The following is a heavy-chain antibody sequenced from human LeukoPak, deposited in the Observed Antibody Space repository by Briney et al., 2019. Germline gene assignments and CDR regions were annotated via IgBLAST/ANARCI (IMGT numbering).Heavy chain of an antibody. CDR2: IYHSGST. J-gene: IGHJ6*03. V-gene: IGHV4-4*07. D-gene: IGHD5-18*01. CDR1: GGSISDYY. CDR3: ARSALTAMVIYYYMDV. Sequence: SETLSLTCTVSGGSISDYYWSWIRQPAGKGLEWIGSIYHSGSTYYNPSLKSRVTISVDTSKNQFSLKLSSVTAADTAVYYCARSALTAMVIYYYMDVWGKGTTVTVSS.